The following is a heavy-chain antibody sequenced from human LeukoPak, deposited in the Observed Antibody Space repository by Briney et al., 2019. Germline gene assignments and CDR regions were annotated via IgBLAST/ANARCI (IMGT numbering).Heavy chain of an antibody. D-gene: IGHD5-18*01. J-gene: IGHJ3*02. CDR3: AFSPHWDTAAFDI. V-gene: IGHV1-69*05. CDR1: GGTFSSYA. CDR2: IIPIFGTA. Sequence: SSVKVSCKASGGTFSSYATSRVRQAPGQGLEWMGGIIPIFGTANYAQKFQGRVTITTDESTSTAYMELSSLRSEDTAVYYCAFSPHWDTAAFDIWGQGTMVTVSS.